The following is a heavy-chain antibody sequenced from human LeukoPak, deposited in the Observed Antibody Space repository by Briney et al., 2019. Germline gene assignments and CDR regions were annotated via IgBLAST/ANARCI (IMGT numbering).Heavy chain of an antibody. CDR3: ARVAGGNFYYYYGMGV. V-gene: IGHV3-53*01. J-gene: IGHJ6*02. Sequence: GGSLRLSCAASGFTVSSNYMSWVRQAPGKGLEWVSVIYSGGSTYYADSVKGRFTISRDNSKNTLYLQMNSLRAEDTAVYYCARVAGGNFYYYYGMGVWGQGTTVTVSS. CDR2: IYSGGST. CDR1: GFTVSSNY. D-gene: IGHD2-21*02.